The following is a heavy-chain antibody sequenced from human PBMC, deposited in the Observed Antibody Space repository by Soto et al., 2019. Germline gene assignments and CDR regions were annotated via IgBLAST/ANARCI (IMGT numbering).Heavy chain of an antibody. D-gene: IGHD6-13*01. Sequence: PSETLSLTCAVYGGSFSGYYWSWIRQPPGKGLEWIGEINHSGSTNYNPSLKSRVTISVDTSKNQFSLKLSSVTAADTAVYYCARGRYYYPGPIAAAGYYYYYGMDVWGQGTTVTVSS. J-gene: IGHJ6*02. CDR1: GGSFSGYY. CDR2: INHSGST. V-gene: IGHV4-34*01. CDR3: ARGRYYYPGPIAAAGYYYYYGMDV.